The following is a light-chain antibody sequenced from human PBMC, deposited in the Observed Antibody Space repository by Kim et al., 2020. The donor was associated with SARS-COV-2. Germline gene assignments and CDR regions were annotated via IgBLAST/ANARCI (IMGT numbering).Light chain of an antibody. CDR1: RSGGAN. CDR2: GAG. J-gene: IGKJ1*01. V-gene: IGKV3-15*01. Sequence: SRGERAARAGTAGRSGGANIAGYQGKPGQARSLGGAGAGTGAAGIPARFSGGGAGTDFTLAISSLQSEDFAVYYGQQYNRWPRTFGQGTKVEIK. CDR3: QQYNRWPRT.